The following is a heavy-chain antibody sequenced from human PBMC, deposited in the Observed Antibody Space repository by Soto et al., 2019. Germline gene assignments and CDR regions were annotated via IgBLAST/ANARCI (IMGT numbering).Heavy chain of an antibody. CDR3: AKAPGYSSSWYYFDY. V-gene: IGHV3-23*01. D-gene: IGHD6-13*01. CDR1: GFTFSSYA. CDR2: ISGSGGST. Sequence: EVQLLESGGGLVQPGGSLRLSCAASGFTFSSYAMSWVRQAPGKGLEWVSAISGSGGSTYYADSVKGRFTISRDNCKNTLYLQMNSLRAEDTAVYYCAKAPGYSSSWYYFDYWGQGTLVTVSS. J-gene: IGHJ4*02.